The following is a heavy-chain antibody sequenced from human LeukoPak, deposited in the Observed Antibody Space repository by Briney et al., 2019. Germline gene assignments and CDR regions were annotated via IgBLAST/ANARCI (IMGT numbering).Heavy chain of an antibody. V-gene: IGHV3-23*01. CDR3: ARGPLTSSNYYMDV. CDR2: ITGSGRYT. CDR1: GFSFDSHA. D-gene: IGHD4/OR15-4a*01. Sequence: GGSLRLSCAASGFSFDSHAMHWVRQAPGKGLECISAITGSGRYTYYKDSVKGRFTISRDNYKNTLFLQMSSLRAEDTAVYYCARGPLTSSNYYMDVWGRGTTVTVSS. J-gene: IGHJ6*03.